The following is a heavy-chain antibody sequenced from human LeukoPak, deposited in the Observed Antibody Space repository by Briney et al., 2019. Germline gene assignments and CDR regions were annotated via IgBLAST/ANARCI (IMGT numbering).Heavy chain of an antibody. CDR3: VRAYYYDSSQPKRYYFDY. V-gene: IGHV6-1*01. J-gene: IGHJ4*02. Sequence: SQTLSLTCAISGDSVSSNSAAWNWIRQSPSRGLEWLGRTYYRSKWYNDYAVSVKSRITINPDTSKNQFSLQLNSVTPEDTAVYYCVRAYYYDSSQPKRYYFDYWGQGTLVTVSS. CDR1: GDSVSSNSAA. D-gene: IGHD3-22*01. CDR2: TYYRSKWYN.